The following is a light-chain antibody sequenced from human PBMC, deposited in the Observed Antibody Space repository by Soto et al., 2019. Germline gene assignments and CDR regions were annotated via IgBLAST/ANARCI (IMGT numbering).Light chain of an antibody. CDR2: GAS. J-gene: IGKJ1*01. Sequence: IVLTQSPGTLSFSPGEIATLSCRASQSITNNYLAWYQQKAGQVPRLLLYGASTRPTGSPDRFSGSGSGTDFALTITKLERDDFAVYYCQHYGSSPRTFGQGTKVLSK. CDR3: QHYGSSPRT. V-gene: IGKV3-20*01. CDR1: QSITNNY.